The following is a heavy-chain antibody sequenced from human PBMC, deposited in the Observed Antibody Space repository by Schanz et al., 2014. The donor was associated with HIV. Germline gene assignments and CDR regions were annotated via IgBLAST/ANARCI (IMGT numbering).Heavy chain of an antibody. Sequence: QMQLVESGGGVVRPGRSLKLSCAASGFSFDNYGMHWVRQAPGKGLEWVAVISYDGSRKHFADSVKGRFTISRDNSKNTLYLQMKSLRAEDTAVYYCAKDRNYYDSRYRGKGNYYYYYGMDVWGQGTTVTVSS. CDR1: GFSFDNYG. CDR3: AKDRNYYDSRYRGKGNYYYYYGMDV. J-gene: IGHJ6*02. V-gene: IGHV3-30*18. D-gene: IGHD3-22*01. CDR2: ISYDGSRK.